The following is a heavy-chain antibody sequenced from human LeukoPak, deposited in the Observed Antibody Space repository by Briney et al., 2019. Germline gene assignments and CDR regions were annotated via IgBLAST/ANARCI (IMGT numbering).Heavy chain of an antibody. CDR1: EYTFTDYY. J-gene: IGHJ4*02. CDR3: ARGGRSGYRYFDY. D-gene: IGHD5-18*01. CDR2: ISPNTGGA. V-gene: IGHV1-2*06. Sequence: ASVKVSCKASEYTFTDYYIHWIRQAPGQGLEWMGRISPNTGGADHAQEFRDKITMTRDTSISTAYIELSRLISDDTAVYYCARGGRSGYRYFDYWGQGTLVTVSS.